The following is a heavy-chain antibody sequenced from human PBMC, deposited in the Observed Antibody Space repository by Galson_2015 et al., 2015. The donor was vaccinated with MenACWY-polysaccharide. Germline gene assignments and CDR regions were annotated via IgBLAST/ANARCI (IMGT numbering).Heavy chain of an antibody. Sequence: LRLSCAASGSRFSHSGMHWVRQAPGTGLEWVAVIQYDGSKIVYADSVKGRFTISRDNSKNTLFLEMNSLGAEDTAVYYCAREGSRIVFHAFDTWGQGTMVTVSS. J-gene: IGHJ3*02. CDR2: IQYDGSKI. V-gene: IGHV3-33*01. CDR1: GSRFSHSG. CDR3: AREGSRIVFHAFDT. D-gene: IGHD6-13*01.